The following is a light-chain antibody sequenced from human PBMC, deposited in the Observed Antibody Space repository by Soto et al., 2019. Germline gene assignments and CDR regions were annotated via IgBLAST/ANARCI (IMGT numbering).Light chain of an antibody. J-gene: IGKJ4*01. V-gene: IGKV3-15*01. CDR3: QQYNKWPLT. CDR2: DAS. CDR1: QSVSSN. Sequence: EIVMTQSPATLSVSPGEGATLSCRASQSVSSNLAWYQQKPGQAPRLLIYDASTWATGIPARFDGSGSGTEFTLTISSLQSEDFAVYYCQQYNKWPLTFGGGTRVVIK.